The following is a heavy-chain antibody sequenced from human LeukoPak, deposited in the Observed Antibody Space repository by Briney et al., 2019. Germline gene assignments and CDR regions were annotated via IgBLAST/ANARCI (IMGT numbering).Heavy chain of an antibody. J-gene: IGHJ3*02. CDR2: LYDSGST. D-gene: IGHD5-12*01. CDR1: GGSISSSGYN. V-gene: IGHV4-39*01. CDR3: ARHTRPGYSGYENAFGI. Sequence: NPSETLSLTCTVSGGSISSSGYNWDWIRQPPGKGLEWIGNLYDSGSTYYNPSLKSRVTISVDTSNNQFSLKLSSVTAADTAVYYCARHTRPGYSGYENAFGIWGQGTMVTVSS.